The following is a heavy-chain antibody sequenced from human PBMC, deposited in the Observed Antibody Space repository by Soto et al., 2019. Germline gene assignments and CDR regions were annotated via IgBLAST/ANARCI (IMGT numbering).Heavy chain of an antibody. Sequence: QVQLVESGGGVVQPGRSLRLSCAASGFTFNTYVMHWVRQAPGKGLEWVAVISFDGSHKYYADSVKGRLTISRDNSKNTVFLQMNRLRAEDTAVYYCAKGQHCSTTSCYFYYYGMDVW. CDR2: ISFDGSHK. J-gene: IGHJ6*01. CDR1: GFTFNTYV. CDR3: AKGQHCSTTSCYFYYYGMDV. D-gene: IGHD2-2*01. V-gene: IGHV3-30*18.